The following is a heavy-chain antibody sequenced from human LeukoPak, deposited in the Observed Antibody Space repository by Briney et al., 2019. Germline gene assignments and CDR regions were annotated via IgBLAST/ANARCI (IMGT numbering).Heavy chain of an antibody. CDR1: GFTFSSYE. Sequence: GRSLRLSCAASGFTFSSYEMNWVRQAPGKGLEWVSYISSSGSTIYYADSVRGRFTISRDNTKNSLYLQMNSMRAEDTAVYYCASVVVITTDDAFDIWGQGTMVTVSS. CDR2: ISSSGSTI. D-gene: IGHD3-22*01. J-gene: IGHJ3*02. V-gene: IGHV3-48*03. CDR3: ASVVVITTDDAFDI.